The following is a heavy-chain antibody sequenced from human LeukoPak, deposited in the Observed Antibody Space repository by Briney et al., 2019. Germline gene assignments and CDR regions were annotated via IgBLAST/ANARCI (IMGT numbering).Heavy chain of an antibody. J-gene: IGHJ4*02. Sequence: SETLSLTCTVSGGSISSYYWSWIRQPPGKGLEWIGEINHSGSTNYNPSLKSRVPISVDTSKNQFSLKLSSVTAADTAVYYCARGLGLYCSGGSCSVDYWGQGTLVTVSS. V-gene: IGHV4-34*01. CDR3: ARGLGLYCSGGSCSVDY. CDR1: GGSISSYY. CDR2: INHSGST. D-gene: IGHD2-15*01.